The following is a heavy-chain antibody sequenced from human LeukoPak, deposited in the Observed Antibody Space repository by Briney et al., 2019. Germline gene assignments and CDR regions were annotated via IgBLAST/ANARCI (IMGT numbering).Heavy chain of an antibody. CDR3: ARDSGYNAFDI. Sequence: GGSLRLSCEASGFTFSSYSMEWVRQAPGKGLEWLSYITSTSDIIYYADSVKGRFTISRDNGKNSLYLQMNSLRAEDTAMFYCARDSGYNAFDIWGQGTMVTVSS. CDR1: GFTFSSYS. CDR2: ITSTSDII. V-gene: IGHV3-48*01. J-gene: IGHJ3*02. D-gene: IGHD5-12*01.